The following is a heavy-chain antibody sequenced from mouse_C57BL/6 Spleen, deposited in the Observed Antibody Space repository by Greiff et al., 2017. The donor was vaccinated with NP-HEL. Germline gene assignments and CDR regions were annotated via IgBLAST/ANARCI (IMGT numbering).Heavy chain of an antibody. J-gene: IGHJ4*01. Sequence: DVKLVESGGGLVKPGGSLKLSCAASGFTFSDYGMHWVRQAPEKGLEWVAYISSGSSTIYYADTVKGRFTISRDNAKNTLFLQMTSLRSEDTAMYYCARDDGYFAMDYWGQGTSVTVSS. D-gene: IGHD2-3*01. CDR1: GFTFSDYG. CDR2: ISSGSSTI. V-gene: IGHV5-17*01. CDR3: ARDDGYFAMDY.